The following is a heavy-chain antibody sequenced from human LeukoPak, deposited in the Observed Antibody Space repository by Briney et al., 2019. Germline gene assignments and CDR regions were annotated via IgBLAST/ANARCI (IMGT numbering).Heavy chain of an antibody. V-gene: IGHV3-21*01. CDR1: GFTFSSYS. CDR3: ARDYSSSWYMDY. J-gene: IGHJ4*02. CDR2: ISSSSSYI. D-gene: IGHD6-13*01. Sequence: GGSLRLSCAASGFTFSSYSMNWVRQAPGKGLEWVSSISSSSSYIYYADSVKGRFTISRDNAKNSLYLQMNGLRAEDTAVYYCARDYSSSWYMDYWGQGTLVTVSS.